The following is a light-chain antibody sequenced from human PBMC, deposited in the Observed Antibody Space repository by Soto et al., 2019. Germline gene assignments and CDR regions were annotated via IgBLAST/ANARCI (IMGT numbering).Light chain of an antibody. CDR2: EVS. Sequence: QSVLTQPPSASGSPGQSVTISCTGTSSDVGGYNYVSWYQQHPGKAPKLMIYEVSKRPSGVPDRFSGSKSGNTGSLTVSGLQAEDEADYYCSSYAGSNNFVFGGGTKLTVL. CDR3: SSYAGSNNFV. J-gene: IGLJ2*01. V-gene: IGLV2-8*01. CDR1: SSDVGGYNY.